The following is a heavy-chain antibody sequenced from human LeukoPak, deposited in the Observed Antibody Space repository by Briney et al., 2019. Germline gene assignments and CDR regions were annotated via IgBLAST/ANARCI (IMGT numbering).Heavy chain of an antibody. CDR3: ARSLASPLTH. D-gene: IGHD3-9*01. CDR1: GGSFSGYY. Sequence: SETLSLTCAVYGGSFSGYYWSWIRQPPGKGLEWIGEINHSGSTNYNPSLKSRATISVDTSKNQFSLKLSSVTAADTAVYYCARSLASPLTHWGQGTLVTVSS. CDR2: INHSGST. V-gene: IGHV4-34*01. J-gene: IGHJ4*02.